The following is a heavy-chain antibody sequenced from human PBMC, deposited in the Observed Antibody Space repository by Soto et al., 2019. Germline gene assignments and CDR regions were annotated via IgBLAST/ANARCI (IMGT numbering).Heavy chain of an antibody. CDR2: SYYSGST. CDR1: GGSLSSGDYY. CDR3: ARLAICSGGSCYDKVPSYYYGMDV. V-gene: IGHV4-30-4*01. D-gene: IGHD2-15*01. Sequence: QVQLQESGPGLVKPSQTLSLTCTVSGGSLSSGDYYWSWIRQPPGKGLEWIGYSYYSGSTCYNPSLTSRGPLAVDTATLHYALTMRPVTAADTAVYYCARLAICSGGSCYDKVPSYYYGMDVWGHGPTVTVSS. J-gene: IGHJ6*02.